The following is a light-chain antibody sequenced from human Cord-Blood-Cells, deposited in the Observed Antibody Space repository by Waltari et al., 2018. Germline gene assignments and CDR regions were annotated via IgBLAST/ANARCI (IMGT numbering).Light chain of an antibody. J-gene: IGLJ2*01. CDR3: AAWDDSLSGPV. Sequence: QSVLTQPPSASGTPGQRVTISCSGSSSNIGSNYVYWYQQLPGTAPKLLTYRNSLQPFGVADRLSGAKSGASASLAISGLRSEDEAEYYCAAWDDSLSGPVFGGGTKLTVL. CDR1: SSNIGSNY. CDR2: RNS. V-gene: IGLV1-47*01.